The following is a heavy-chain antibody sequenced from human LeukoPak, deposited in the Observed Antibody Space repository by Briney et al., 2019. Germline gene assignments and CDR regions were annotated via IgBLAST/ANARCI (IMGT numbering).Heavy chain of an antibody. J-gene: IGHJ4*02. V-gene: IGHV4-59*01. CDR1: GGSINDYY. D-gene: IGHD5-24*01. Sequence: SETLSLTCTVSGGSINDYYWTWIRQPPGKGLEWVGYIYYSGSTNYNPSLKSRVTISLDPSKAQFSLNLNSVTAADTAVYFCARGEMATIFLWGQGTLVTVSS. CDR3: ARGEMATIFL. CDR2: IYYSGST.